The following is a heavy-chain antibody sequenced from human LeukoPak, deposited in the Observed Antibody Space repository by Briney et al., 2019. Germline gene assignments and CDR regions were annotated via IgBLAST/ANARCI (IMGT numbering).Heavy chain of an antibody. CDR1: GGSISSYY. CDR2: IYTSGST. Sequence: SETLSLTCTVSGGSISSYYWSWIRQPAGKGLEWIGRIYTSGSTNYNPSLKSRVTMSVDTSKNQFSLKLSSVTAADTAVYYCTTEVPSPHDNIAVAGLVDYWGQGTLVTVSS. V-gene: IGHV4-4*07. CDR3: TTEVPSPHDNIAVAGLVDY. J-gene: IGHJ4*02. D-gene: IGHD6-19*01.